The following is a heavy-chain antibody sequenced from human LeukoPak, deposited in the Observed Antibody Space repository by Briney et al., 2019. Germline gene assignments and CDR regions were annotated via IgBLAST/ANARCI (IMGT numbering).Heavy chain of an antibody. J-gene: IGHJ6*02. Sequence: GGSLRLSCAASGFTFSNAWMSWVRQAPGKGLEWVSVVSASGGSTSYADSVKGRFTISRDNSKNTLYLQMNSLRAEDTAVYYCAKEVRDSSPLDVWGQGTTVTVSS. CDR1: GFTFSNAW. D-gene: IGHD3-22*01. CDR3: AKEVRDSSPLDV. CDR2: VSASGGST. V-gene: IGHV3-23*01.